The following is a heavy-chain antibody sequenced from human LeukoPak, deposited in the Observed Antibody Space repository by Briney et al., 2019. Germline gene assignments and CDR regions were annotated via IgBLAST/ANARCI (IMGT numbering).Heavy chain of an antibody. CDR1: GFTFSDYY. Sequence: GGSLRLSCAASGFTFSDYYMSWIRQAPGKGLEWVSYISSSGSTIYYADSVKGRFTISRDNAKNSVYLHMNSLRAEDTALYYCARLSAYYYGSFFYYYMDVWGKGTTVTVSS. J-gene: IGHJ6*03. V-gene: IGHV3-11*04. D-gene: IGHD3-10*01. CDR2: ISSSGSTI. CDR3: ARLSAYYYGSFFYYYMDV.